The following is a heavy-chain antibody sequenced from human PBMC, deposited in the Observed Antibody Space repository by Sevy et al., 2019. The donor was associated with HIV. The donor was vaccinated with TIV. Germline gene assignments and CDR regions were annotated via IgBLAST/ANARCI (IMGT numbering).Heavy chain of an antibody. Sequence: GGSLRLSCAASGLTFSRYGMHWVRQAPGKGLDWVAVISFDGSSQYYADSVKGRFTISRDNSRKTVSLQMNSLRLEDTAVYYCGSNKVTTLRFDYWGQGTVVTVSS. V-gene: IGHV3-30*03. CDR1: GLTFSRYG. D-gene: IGHD4-17*01. J-gene: IGHJ4*02. CDR3: GSNKVTTLRFDY. CDR2: ISFDGSSQ.